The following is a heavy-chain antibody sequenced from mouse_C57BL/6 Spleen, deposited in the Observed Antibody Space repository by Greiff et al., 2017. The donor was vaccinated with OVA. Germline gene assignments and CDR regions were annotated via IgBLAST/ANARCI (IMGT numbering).Heavy chain of an antibody. Sequence: VQLKESGPGLVKPSQSLSLTCSVTGYSITSGYYWNWIRQFPGNKLEWMGYISYDGSNNYNPSLKNRISITRDTSKNQFFLKLNSVTTEDTATYYCAGYGNPYYYAMDYWGQGTSVTVSS. J-gene: IGHJ4*01. V-gene: IGHV3-6*01. CDR1: GYSITSGYY. CDR2: ISYDGSN. D-gene: IGHD2-1*01. CDR3: AGYGNPYYYAMDY.